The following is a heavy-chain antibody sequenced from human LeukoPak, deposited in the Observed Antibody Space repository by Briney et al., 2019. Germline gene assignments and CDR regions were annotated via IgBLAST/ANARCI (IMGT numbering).Heavy chain of an antibody. CDR1: GYTFTCYY. Sequence: ASVKVSCKSSGYTFTCYYMHWVRQAPGQGLEWMGWINPNNGGTKYAQKFQGGVTMTRGTSISTAYMELSRLRSDDTAVYYCARGSVDLYYDSSGYSAHWGQGTLVSVSS. CDR2: INPNNGGT. J-gene: IGHJ4*02. CDR3: ARGSVDLYYDSSGYSAH. D-gene: IGHD3-22*01. V-gene: IGHV1-2*02.